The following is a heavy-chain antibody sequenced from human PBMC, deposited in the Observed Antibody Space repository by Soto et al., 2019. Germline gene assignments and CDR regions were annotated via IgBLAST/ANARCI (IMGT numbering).Heavy chain of an antibody. D-gene: IGHD1-26*01. CDR2: ISYDGSNK. CDR3: ATSNGGTYYYDYGMDV. V-gene: IGHV3-30*03. CDR1: GFTFSSYG. J-gene: IGHJ6*02. Sequence: QVPLVESGGGVVQPGRSLRLSCAASGFTFSSYGMHWVRQAPGKGLEWVAVISYDGSNKYYADSVKGRFTISRDKSKNTLYLQMNSLRAEDTAVYYCATSNGGTYYYDYGMDVWGQGTTVTVSS.